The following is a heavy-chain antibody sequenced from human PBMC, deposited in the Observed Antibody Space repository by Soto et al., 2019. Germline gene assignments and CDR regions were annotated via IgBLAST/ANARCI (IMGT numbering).Heavy chain of an antibody. Sequence: DVQLVESGGGLVQPGGSLRVSCAASGFTLGSHRIHWVRQAPGKGLEWVSRIDTDGGGTSYADSVKGRFTISTDNAKNTVYLQMNGLRAXXXXXXXXAXVFDLWGQGILVTVSS. V-gene: IGHV3-74*01. J-gene: IGHJ5*02. CDR1: GFTLGSHR. CDR3: AXVFDL. CDR2: IDTDGGGT.